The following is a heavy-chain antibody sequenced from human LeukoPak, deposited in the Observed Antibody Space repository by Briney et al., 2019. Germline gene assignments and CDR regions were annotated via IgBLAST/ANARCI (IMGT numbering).Heavy chain of an antibody. J-gene: IGHJ4*02. D-gene: IGHD4-23*01. CDR3: GRRGNLDY. Sequence: QPGGSLRLSCAASGFTFSGYWMSWVRQAPGKGLEWVANIKQDGSEKYYVDSVKGRFTVSRDNAKNSLYLEMNSLRAEDTAVYYCGRRGNLDYWGLGTLVTVSS. V-gene: IGHV3-7*05. CDR1: GFTFSGYW. CDR2: IKQDGSEK.